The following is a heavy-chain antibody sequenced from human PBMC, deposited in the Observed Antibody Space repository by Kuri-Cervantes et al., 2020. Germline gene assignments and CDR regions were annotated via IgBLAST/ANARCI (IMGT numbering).Heavy chain of an antibody. CDR1: GGIFSSYA. J-gene: IGHJ4*02. CDR2: IIPIIGTA. V-gene: IGHV1-69*13. D-gene: IGHD2-15*01. CDR3: ARDHGSGGSGDY. Sequence: SVKVSCKASGGIFSSYAISWVRQAPGQGLEWMGGIIPIIGTANYAQKFQGRVTITADESTSTAYMELSSLRSEDTAVYYCARDHGSGGSGDYWGQGTLVTVSS.